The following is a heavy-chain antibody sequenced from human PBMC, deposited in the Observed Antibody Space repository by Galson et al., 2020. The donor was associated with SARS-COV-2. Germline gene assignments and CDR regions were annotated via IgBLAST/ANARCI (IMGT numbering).Heavy chain of an antibody. V-gene: IGHV3-7*01. CDR1: GFTFSSYW. CDR2: IKQDGSEK. CDR3: ARGSGYSVVLLSFYYYYYMDV. J-gene: IGHJ6*03. Sequence: GGSLRLSCAASGFTFSSYWMSWVRQAPGNGREWVANIKQDGSEKYYVDSVRGRFTISRDNAKNSLYLQMNSLRAEDTAVYYCARGSGYSVVLLSFYYYYYMDVWGKGTTGTVSS. D-gene: IGHD3-3*01.